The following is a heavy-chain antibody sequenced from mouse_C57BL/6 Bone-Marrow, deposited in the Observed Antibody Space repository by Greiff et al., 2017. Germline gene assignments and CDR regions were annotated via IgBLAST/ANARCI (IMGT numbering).Heavy chain of an antibody. CDR2: IDPSDSET. Sequence: QVQLQQPGAELVRPGSSVKLSCKASGYTFTSYWMHWVKQRPIQGLEWIGNIDPSDSETHYNQKFKDKATLTVDKSSGTAYMQLSSLTSEDSAVYYCSRAGFYAMDYWGQGTSVTVSS. V-gene: IGHV1-52*01. J-gene: IGHJ4*01. CDR3: SRAGFYAMDY. CDR1: GYTFTSYW.